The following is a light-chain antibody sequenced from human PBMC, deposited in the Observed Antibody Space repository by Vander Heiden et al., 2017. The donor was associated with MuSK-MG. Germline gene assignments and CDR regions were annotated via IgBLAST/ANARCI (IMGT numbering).Light chain of an antibody. CDR1: QSVSSN. CDR3: QQYYNWPLLT. V-gene: IGKV3D-15*01. J-gene: IGKJ4*01. CDR2: GAS. Sequence: EIVLTQYPATLSVSPGERATLSCRASQSVSSNLAWYQQKPGQAPRLLIYGASTRATGIPARFSGSGSGTEFTLTISSLQSEDFAVYYCQQYYNWPLLTFGGGTKVEIK.